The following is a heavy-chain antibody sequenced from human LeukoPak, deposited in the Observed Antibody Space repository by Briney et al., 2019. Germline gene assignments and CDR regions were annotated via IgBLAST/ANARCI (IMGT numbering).Heavy chain of an antibody. V-gene: IGHV4-34*01. CDR1: GGSFSGYY. J-gene: IGHJ4*02. CDR3: ARRAITMVRGVISRHIDY. D-gene: IGHD3-10*01. CDR2: INHSGST. Sequence: SETLSLTCAVYGGSFSGYYWSWIRQPPGKGLEWIGEINHSGSTNYNPSLKSRVTISVDTSKNQFSLKLSSVTAADTAVYYCARRAITMVRGVISRHIDYWGQGTLVTVSS.